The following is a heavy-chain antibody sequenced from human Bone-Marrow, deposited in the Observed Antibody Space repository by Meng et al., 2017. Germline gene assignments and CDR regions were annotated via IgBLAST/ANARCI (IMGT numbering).Heavy chain of an antibody. V-gene: IGHV4-34*01. CDR2: INHSGST. Sequence: QGQLQQWGAGLLKPSETLSLTCAVYGGSFSGYYWSWIRQPPGKGLEWIGEINHSGSTNYNPSLKSPMTISLDKSKNQFSLKLNSVTVADTAVYYCARGRASCSSGGCSLGWFDPWGQGTLVTVSS. CDR1: GGSFSGYY. D-gene: IGHD2-15*01. J-gene: IGHJ5*02. CDR3: ARGRASCSSGGCSLGWFDP.